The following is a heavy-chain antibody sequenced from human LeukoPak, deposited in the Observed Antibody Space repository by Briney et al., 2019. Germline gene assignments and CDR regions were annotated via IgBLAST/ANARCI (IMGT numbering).Heavy chain of an antibody. CDR1: GGSFSGYY. D-gene: IGHD4-11*01. J-gene: IGHJ4*02. CDR2: INHSGST. CDR3: AREGRLPFDY. V-gene: IGHV4-34*01. Sequence: SATLSLTCAVYGGSFSGYYWSWIRQPPGKGLEWIGEINHSGSTNYNPSLKSRVTTSVDTSKNQFSLKLSSVTAADTAVYYCAREGRLPFDYWGQGTLVTVSS.